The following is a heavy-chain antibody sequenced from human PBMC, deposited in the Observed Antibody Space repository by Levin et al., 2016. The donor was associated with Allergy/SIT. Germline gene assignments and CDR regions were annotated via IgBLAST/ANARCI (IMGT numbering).Heavy chain of an antibody. CDR3: AKSPPGTMANPIDV. CDR1: GFTFSSYS. V-gene: IGHV3-48*02. D-gene: IGHD4/OR15-4a*01. CDR2: ISSSSSTI. J-gene: IGHJ6*03. Sequence: GGSLRLSCAASGFTFSSYSMNWVRQAPGKGLEWVSYISSSSSTIYYADSVKGRFTISRDNAKNSLYLQMNSLRDEDTAVYYCAKSPPGTMANPIDVWGKGTTVTVSS.